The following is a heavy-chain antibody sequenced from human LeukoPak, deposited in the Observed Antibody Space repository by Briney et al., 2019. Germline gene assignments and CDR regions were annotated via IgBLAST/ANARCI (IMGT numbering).Heavy chain of an antibody. Sequence: SSETLSLTCTVSGGSISSYYWSWIRQPPGKGLEGIGYIYYSETTNYNPSLKSRLTFSLGTSKKQFSLSLTSVTAADTDVYYCARQTGSGLFILPGGQGTLVTVSS. CDR1: GGSISSYY. D-gene: IGHD3/OR15-3a*01. V-gene: IGHV4-59*01. J-gene: IGHJ4*02. CDR2: IYYSETT. CDR3: ARQTGSGLFILP.